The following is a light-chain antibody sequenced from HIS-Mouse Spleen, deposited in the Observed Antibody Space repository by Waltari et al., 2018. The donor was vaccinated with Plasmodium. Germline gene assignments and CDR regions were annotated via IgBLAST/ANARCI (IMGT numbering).Light chain of an antibody. CDR2: GAS. CDR1: QSVSSSY. J-gene: IGKJ5*01. CDR3: QQYGSSPSIT. Sequence: EIVLTQSPGTLSLSPGERATSSSRASQSVSSSYLAWYQQKPGQAPRLLIYGASSRATGIPDRFSGSGSGTDFTLTISRLEPEDFAVYYCQQYGSSPSITFGQGTRLEIK. V-gene: IGKV3-20*01.